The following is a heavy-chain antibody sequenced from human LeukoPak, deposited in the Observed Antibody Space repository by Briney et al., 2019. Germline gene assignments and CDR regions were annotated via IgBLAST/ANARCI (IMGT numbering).Heavy chain of an antibody. D-gene: IGHD3-10*01. Sequence: GASVKVSCKASGDTFSSYSISWERQAPGQGLEWMGWISAYNGNTNYAQKLQGRVTMTTDTSTSTAYMELRSLRSDDTAVYYCARDAWFGESYNWFDPWGQGTLVTVSS. CDR1: GDTFSSYS. J-gene: IGHJ5*02. CDR3: ARDAWFGESYNWFDP. V-gene: IGHV1-18*01. CDR2: ISAYNGNT.